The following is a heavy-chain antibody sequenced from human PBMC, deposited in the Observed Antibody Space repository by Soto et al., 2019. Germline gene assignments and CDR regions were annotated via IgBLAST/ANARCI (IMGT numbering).Heavy chain of an antibody. CDR1: GFTFSSYA. CDR2: ISYDGSNK. V-gene: IGHV3-30-3*01. CDR3: ARPSIVGATSAFDI. Sequence: PGGSLRLSCAASGFTFSSYAMHWVRQAPGKGLEWVAVISYDGSNKYYADSVKGRFTISRDNSKNTLYLQMNSLRAEDTAVYYCARPSIVGATSAFDIWGQGTMVTVSS. D-gene: IGHD1-26*01. J-gene: IGHJ3*02.